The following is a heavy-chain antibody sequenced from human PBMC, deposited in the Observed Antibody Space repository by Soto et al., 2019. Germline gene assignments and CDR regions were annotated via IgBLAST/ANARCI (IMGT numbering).Heavy chain of an antibody. V-gene: IGHV4-31*03. CDR3: ARAGGSSGYSDFFDF. CDR2: IYHSGST. Sequence: PSEILSLTCTVSGGPISGGYYWTWIRQHPGKGLEWIGYIYHSGSTYYNPSLKSRVTISVDTSKNQFSLRLSSVTAADTAVYYCARAGGSSGYSDFFDFWGQGTLVNVSS. D-gene: IGHD3-22*01. CDR1: GGPISGGYY. J-gene: IGHJ4*02.